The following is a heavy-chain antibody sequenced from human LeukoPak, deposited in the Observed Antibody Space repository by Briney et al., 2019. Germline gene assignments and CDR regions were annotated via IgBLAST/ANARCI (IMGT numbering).Heavy chain of an antibody. CDR2: ISGSGGRT. J-gene: IGHJ3*02. Sequence: GGSLRLSCAASGFTFSSYAMSWVRQAPGKGLEWVSAISGSGGRTYYADSVKGRFTISRDNSKNTRYVQMNSLRAEDTTVYYCAKDLGFSTVTTFRIWGQGTKVTVSS. CDR1: GFTFSSYA. V-gene: IGHV3-23*01. D-gene: IGHD4-17*01. CDR3: AKDLGFSTVTTFRI.